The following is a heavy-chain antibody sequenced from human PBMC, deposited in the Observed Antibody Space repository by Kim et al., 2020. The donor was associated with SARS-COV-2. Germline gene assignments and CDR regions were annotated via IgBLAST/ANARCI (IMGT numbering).Heavy chain of an antibody. CDR3: AKRGGQDFFDSSGYYVDY. J-gene: IGHJ4*02. CDR2: ISGSGGST. Sequence: GGSLRLSCAASGFTFSSYAMSWVRQAPGKGLEWVSAISGSGGSTYYADSVKGRFTISRDNSKNTLYLQMNSLRAEDTAVYYCAKRGGQDFFDSSGYYVDYWGQGTLVTVSS. V-gene: IGHV3-23*01. CDR1: GFTFSSYA. D-gene: IGHD3-22*01.